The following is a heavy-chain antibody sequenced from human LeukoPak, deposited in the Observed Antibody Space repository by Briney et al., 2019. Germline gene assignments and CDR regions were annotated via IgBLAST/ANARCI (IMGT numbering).Heavy chain of an antibody. CDR1: GFTFSSYA. CDR3: AKFNANSSGFDFDY. CDR2: ISGSGGST. Sequence: PTGGSLRLSCAASGFTFSSYAMSWVRQAPGKGLEWVSAISGSGGSTYYADSVKGRFTISRDNSKNTLYLQMSSLRAGDTAVYYCAKFNANSSGFDFDYWGQGTLLTVSS. D-gene: IGHD3-22*01. J-gene: IGHJ4*02. V-gene: IGHV3-23*01.